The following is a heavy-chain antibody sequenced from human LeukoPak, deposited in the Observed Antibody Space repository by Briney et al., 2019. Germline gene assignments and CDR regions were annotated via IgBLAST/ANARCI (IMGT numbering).Heavy chain of an antibody. V-gene: IGHV4-59*01. CDR1: GGSISSFY. J-gene: IGHJ4*02. Sequence: KPSETLSLTCTVSGGSISSFYWGWIRQPPGKGLEWIGYIYNSGSTGYNPSLKSRVTISVDTSKNQFSLKLSSVTAADTAVYYCARDVGGGPFFDYWGQGTLVTVSS. D-gene: IGHD2-15*01. CDR2: IYNSGST. CDR3: ARDVGGGPFFDY.